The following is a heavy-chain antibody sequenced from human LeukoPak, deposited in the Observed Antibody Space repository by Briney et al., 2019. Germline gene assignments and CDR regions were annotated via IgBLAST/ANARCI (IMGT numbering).Heavy chain of an antibody. CDR3: GVAYYERRGYYPIDY. CDR2: IIPIFGTA. D-gene: IGHD3-22*01. CDR1: GGTFSSYA. V-gene: IGHV1-69*13. Sequence: ASVKVSCKASGGTFSSYAISWVRQAPGQGLEWMGGIIPIFGTANYAQKFQGRVTITADESTSTAYMELSSLRSEDTVVYYCGVAYYERRGYYPIDYWGQGTLVTVSS. J-gene: IGHJ4*02.